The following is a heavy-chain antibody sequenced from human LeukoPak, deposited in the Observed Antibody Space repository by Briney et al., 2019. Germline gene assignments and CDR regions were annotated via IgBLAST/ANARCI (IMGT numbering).Heavy chain of an antibody. D-gene: IGHD3-22*01. J-gene: IGHJ4*02. Sequence: SETLSLTCAVYGGSFSGYYWSWIRQPPGKGLEWIGEINHSGSTNYNPSLKSRVTISVDTSKNQFSLKLSSVTAADTAVYYCARGRLYYDSSGYHCWGQGTLVTVSS. CDR3: ARGRLYYDSSGYHC. CDR1: GGSFSGYY. V-gene: IGHV4-34*01. CDR2: INHSGST.